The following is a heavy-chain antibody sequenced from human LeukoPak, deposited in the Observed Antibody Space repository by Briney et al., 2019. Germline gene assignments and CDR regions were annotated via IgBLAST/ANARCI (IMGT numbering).Heavy chain of an antibody. CDR2: IYHSGST. Sequence: SETLSLTCTVSGYSISSGYYWGWIRQPPGKGLEWIGSIYHSGSTYYNPSLKSRVTISVDTSKNQFSLKLSSVTAADTAVYYCARARHCSSTSCPNSWSDPWGQGTLVTVSS. CDR1: GYSISSGYY. D-gene: IGHD2-2*01. V-gene: IGHV4-38-2*02. CDR3: ARARHCSSTSCPNSWSDP. J-gene: IGHJ5*02.